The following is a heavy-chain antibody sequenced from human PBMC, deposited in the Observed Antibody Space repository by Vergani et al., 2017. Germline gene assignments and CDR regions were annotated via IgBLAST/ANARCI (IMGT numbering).Heavy chain of an antibody. D-gene: IGHD3/OR15-3a*01. CDR1: GLTFSDSA. J-gene: IGHJ6*04. CDR2: IRDKAYNYAT. V-gene: IGHV3-73*01. Sequence: EVQLVESGGDLVQPGRSLRLSCATSGLTFSDSAIHWVRQTSGKGLEWIGRIRDKAYNYATVYAVSVKGRFTISRDDSKKTAYLQMNGLTTEDTAVYYCFYDFWAGYDSGDVWGKGTTVTVSS. CDR3: FYDFWAGYDSGDV.